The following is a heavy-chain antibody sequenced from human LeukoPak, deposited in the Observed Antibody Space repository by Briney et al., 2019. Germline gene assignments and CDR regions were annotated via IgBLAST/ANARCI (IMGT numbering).Heavy chain of an antibody. Sequence: GESLRLSCGASGFTFSRYSMNWVRQAPGKGLEWVSSISSSSSYIYYADSVKGRFTISRDNAKNSLYLQMNSLRAEDTAVYYCARDLDYGDAGIDYWGQGTLVTVSS. CDR1: GFTFSRYS. V-gene: IGHV3-21*01. CDR2: ISSSSSYI. D-gene: IGHD4-17*01. J-gene: IGHJ4*02. CDR3: ARDLDYGDAGIDY.